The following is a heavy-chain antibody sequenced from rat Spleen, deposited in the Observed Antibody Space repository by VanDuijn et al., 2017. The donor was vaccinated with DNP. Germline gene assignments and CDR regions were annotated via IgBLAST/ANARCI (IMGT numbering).Heavy chain of an antibody. Sequence: EVQLVESGGGLVQPGRSLKLSCAASGFTFSDYYMAWVRQAPKKGLEWVASISYEGSSTYYGDSVMGRFTISRDDAKNTLYLQMNSLRSEDTATYYCTRVGDYHDGGDGDVLDVWGQGTSVTVSS. CDR3: TRVGDYHDGGDGDVLDV. D-gene: IGHD1-12*02. V-gene: IGHV5-22*01. J-gene: IGHJ4*01. CDR2: ISYEGSST. CDR1: GFTFSDYY.